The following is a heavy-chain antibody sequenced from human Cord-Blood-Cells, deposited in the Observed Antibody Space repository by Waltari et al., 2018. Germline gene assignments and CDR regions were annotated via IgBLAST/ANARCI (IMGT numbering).Heavy chain of an antibody. CDR3: AREWDYGGNYDAFDI. CDR2: FIPILGIA. D-gene: IGHD4-17*01. CDR1: GGTFSSYA. J-gene: IGHJ3*02. V-gene: IGHV1-69*04. Sequence: QVQLVQSGAEVKKPGSSVKVSCKASGGTFSSYAISWVRQAPGQGLEWMGGFIPILGIANYTQKFQGRVTITADESTSTAYMELSSLRSEDTAVYYCAREWDYGGNYDAFDIWGQGTMVTVSS.